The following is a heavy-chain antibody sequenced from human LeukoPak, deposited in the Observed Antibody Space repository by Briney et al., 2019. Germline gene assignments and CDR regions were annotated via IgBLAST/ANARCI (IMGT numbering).Heavy chain of an antibody. V-gene: IGHV4-4*09. Sequence: SETLSLTCTVSGGSISTYYWSWIRRPPGNGLEWIAYIHASGPTNYNPSLKSRLTISVDTSKNQFSLKLSSVTAADTAVYYCARHDAGIAARPFDNWGQGTLVTVSS. CDR2: IHASGPT. CDR3: ARHDAGIAARPFDN. CDR1: GGSISTYY. J-gene: IGHJ4*02. D-gene: IGHD6-6*01.